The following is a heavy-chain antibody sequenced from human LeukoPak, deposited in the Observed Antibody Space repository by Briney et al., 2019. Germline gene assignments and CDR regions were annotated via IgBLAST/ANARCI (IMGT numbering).Heavy chain of an antibody. D-gene: IGHD3-10*01. CDR2: ISSSSSYI. CDR3: ARDRLLWFGELDYYYYGMDV. CDR1: GGSIDITNY. V-gene: IGHV3-21*01. J-gene: IGHJ6*02. Sequence: ETLSLTCGVSGGSIDITNYWSWVRQAPGKGLEWVSSISSSSSYIYYADSVKGRFTISRDNAKNSLYLQMNSLRAEDTAVYYCARDRLLWFGELDYYYYGMDVWGQGTTVTVSS.